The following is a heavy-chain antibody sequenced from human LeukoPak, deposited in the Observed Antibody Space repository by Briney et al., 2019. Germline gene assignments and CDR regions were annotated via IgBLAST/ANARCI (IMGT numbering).Heavy chain of an antibody. Sequence: GGSLRLSCAASGFSFSAYNMNWVRQAPGKGLEWVSSIGSGGNNIYYLDSVQGRLTVSRDNERNSLFLQIDSPRAEDTAVYYCVRVKGTYFDYWGQGSLVTVSS. CDR3: VRVKGTYFDY. D-gene: IGHD1-1*01. CDR1: GFSFSAYN. V-gene: IGHV3-21*06. J-gene: IGHJ4*02. CDR2: IGSGGNNI.